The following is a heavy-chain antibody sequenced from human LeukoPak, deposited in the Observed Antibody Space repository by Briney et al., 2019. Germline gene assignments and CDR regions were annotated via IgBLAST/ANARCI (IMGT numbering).Heavy chain of an antibody. D-gene: IGHD5-18*01. CDR1: GGSISSSSYY. V-gene: IGHV4-39*07. CDR2: IYYRGST. CDR3: ARDPYSYSFDY. Sequence: ASETLSLICSVSGGSISSSSYYWGWIRQPPGKGLEWIGSIYYRGSTDYNPSLKSRVAISVDTSKNQFSLKLSSVTAADTAVYYCARDPYSYSFDYWGQGTLVTVSS. J-gene: IGHJ4*02.